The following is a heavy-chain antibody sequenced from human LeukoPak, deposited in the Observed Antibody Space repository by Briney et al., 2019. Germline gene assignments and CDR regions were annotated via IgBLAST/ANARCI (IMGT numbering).Heavy chain of an antibody. CDR2: ISSSSSYI. CDR1: GFTFSSYS. CDR3: ARDLLLTTVTTFY. V-gene: IGHV3-21*01. D-gene: IGHD4-17*01. Sequence: GGSLRLSCAASGFTFSSYSMNWVRQAPVKGLEWVSSISSSSSYIYYADSVKGRFTISRDNAKNSLYLQMNSLRAEDTAVYYCARDLLLTTVTTFYWGQGTLVTVSS. J-gene: IGHJ4*02.